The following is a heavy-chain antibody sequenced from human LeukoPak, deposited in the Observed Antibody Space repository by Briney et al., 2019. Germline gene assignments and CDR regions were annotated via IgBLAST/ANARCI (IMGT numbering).Heavy chain of an antibody. V-gene: IGHV4-39*01. Sequence: SETLSLTCTVSGGSISSSSSYWGWLRQPPGKGLEWIGSIYHSGSTYYNPSLKSRVTISVDTSKNQFSLKVSSVTAADTAVYYCARRNSDWYYFDYWGQGTLVTVSS. CDR1: GGSISSSSSY. CDR3: ARRNSDWYYFDY. J-gene: IGHJ4*02. CDR2: IYHSGST. D-gene: IGHD6-19*01.